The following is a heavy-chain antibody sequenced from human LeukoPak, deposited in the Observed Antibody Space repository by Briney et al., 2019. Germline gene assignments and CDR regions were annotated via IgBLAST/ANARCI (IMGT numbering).Heavy chain of an antibody. Sequence: GGSLRLSCAASGFSFSSYTMNWVRQAPGKGLEWVSSISSSSSYIYFADSVTGRFTISRDNAKNSLYLQMNSLRAEDTAVYYCARGAFGEGDYWGQGTLVTVSS. V-gene: IGHV3-21*01. J-gene: IGHJ4*02. CDR1: GFSFSSYT. CDR3: ARGAFGEGDY. D-gene: IGHD3-10*01. CDR2: ISSSSSYI.